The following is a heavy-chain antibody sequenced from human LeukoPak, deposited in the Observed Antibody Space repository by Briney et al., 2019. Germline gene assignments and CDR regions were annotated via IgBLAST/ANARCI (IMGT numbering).Heavy chain of an antibody. D-gene: IGHD5-24*01. CDR1: GDSLSGYH. V-gene: IGHV4-4*07. Sequence: SETLSLTCSVSGDSLSGYHWSWIRQSASKGLEWIGRIYVSENTNYNPSLKSRGTMAIDTSKNQYSLSLNSVTAADTAVYYCARGDLRRDGFNCPLDIWGQGTLFTVSS. CDR2: IYVSENT. CDR3: ARGDLRRDGFNCPLDI. J-gene: IGHJ3*02.